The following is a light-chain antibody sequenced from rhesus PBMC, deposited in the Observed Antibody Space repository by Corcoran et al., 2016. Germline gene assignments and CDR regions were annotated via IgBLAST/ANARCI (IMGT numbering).Light chain of an antibody. V-gene: IGKV2-73*01. Sequence: DIVMTQTPPSLPVTPGEPASISCRSSQSLLHTAGRTYLYWYLQKPGLRPRLLIYRVSNRFSGVPDRFSGSGTGTDFTLKSSRVKAEDVGVYYCMKALQTPFTFGPGTKLDV. CDR2: RVS. J-gene: IGKJ3*01. CDR1: QSLLHTAGRTY. CDR3: MKALQTPFT.